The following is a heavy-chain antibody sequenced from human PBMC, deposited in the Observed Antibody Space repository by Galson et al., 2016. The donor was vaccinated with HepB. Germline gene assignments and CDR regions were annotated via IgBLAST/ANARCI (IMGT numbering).Heavy chain of an antibody. Sequence: TLSLTCTVSGGSISSGDYYWSWIRQHPGKGLEWIGYIYYSGSTYYNPSLKSRLIISVDTPQNQFSLELSSVTAADTAVYYCARNRIVGAASFDYWGQGILVTVSS. CDR3: ARNRIVGAASFDY. CDR1: GGSISSGDYY. CDR2: IYYSGST. J-gene: IGHJ4*02. V-gene: IGHV4-31*03. D-gene: IGHD1-26*01.